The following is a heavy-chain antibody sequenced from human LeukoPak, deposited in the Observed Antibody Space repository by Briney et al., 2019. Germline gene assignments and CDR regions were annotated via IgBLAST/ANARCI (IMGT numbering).Heavy chain of an antibody. J-gene: IGHJ6*02. CDR3: ARVPYDTYGMDV. Sequence: GGSLRLSCAASGFTVSGNYMSWVRQAPGKGLEWVSVIYSGGSTYYADSVKGRFTISRDNSKNTLYLQMNSLRAEDTAVYHCARVPYDTYGMDVWGQGTTVTVSS. D-gene: IGHD3-9*01. CDR1: GFTVSGNY. CDR2: IYSGGST. V-gene: IGHV3-66*01.